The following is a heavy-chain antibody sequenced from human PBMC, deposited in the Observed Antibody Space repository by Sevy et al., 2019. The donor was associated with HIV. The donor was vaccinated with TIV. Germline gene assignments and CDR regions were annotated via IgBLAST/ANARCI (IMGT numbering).Heavy chain of an antibody. CDR1: GFTFSSYA. J-gene: IGHJ4*02. D-gene: IGHD3-10*01. V-gene: IGHV3-23*01. Sequence: GGSLRLSCAASGFTFSSYAMSWVRQAPGKGLEWVSVITYSSSSTYYADSVKGRFTISRDNSKNTLYLQMNSLRAEDTAVYYCARGGYYGYSGLDYWGQGTLVTVSS. CDR3: ARGGYYGYSGLDY. CDR2: ITYSSSST.